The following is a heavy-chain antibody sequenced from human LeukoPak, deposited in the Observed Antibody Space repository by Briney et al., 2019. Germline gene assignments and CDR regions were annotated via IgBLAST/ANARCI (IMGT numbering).Heavy chain of an antibody. V-gene: IGHV3-48*02. J-gene: IGHJ4*02. CDR1: GFTFSSYS. D-gene: IGHD2-15*01. CDR2: ITASGTAM. Sequence: PGGSLRLSCAASGFTFSSYSMNWVRQAPGKGLEWVSHITASGTAMFYADSVKGRFTISRDNAKNSLYLQMNSLRDEDTAVYYCARRYFDYWGQGTLVTVSS. CDR3: ARRYFDY.